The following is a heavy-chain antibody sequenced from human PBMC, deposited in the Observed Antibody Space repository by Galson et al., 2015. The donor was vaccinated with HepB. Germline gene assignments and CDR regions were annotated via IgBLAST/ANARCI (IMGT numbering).Heavy chain of an antibody. V-gene: IGHV4-39*07. D-gene: IGHD6-19*01. CDR3: ARDASGPYSSGWNYYGMDV. CDR2: IYYSGST. J-gene: IGHJ6*02. CDR1: GGSISSSSYY. Sequence: ETLSLTCTVSGGSISSSSYYWGWIRQPPGKGLEWIGSIYYSGSTYYNPSLKSRVTISVDTSKNQFSLKLSSVTAADTAVYYCARDASGPYSSGWNYYGMDVWGQGTTVTVSS.